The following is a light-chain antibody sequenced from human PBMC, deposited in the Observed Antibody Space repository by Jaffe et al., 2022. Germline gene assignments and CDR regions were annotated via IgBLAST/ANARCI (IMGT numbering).Light chain of an antibody. CDR3: GSWDTSLGAYV. V-gene: IGLV1-51*02. J-gene: IGLJ1*01. CDR1: SSNIGNND. Sequence: QSVLTQPPSVSAAPGQRVTISCSGSSSNIGNNDVSWYQQLPGTAPKLLIYENNKRHLGIPDRFSGSKSGTSATLGITGLQTGDEADYYCGSWDTSLGAYVFGTGTKVTVL. CDR2: ENN.